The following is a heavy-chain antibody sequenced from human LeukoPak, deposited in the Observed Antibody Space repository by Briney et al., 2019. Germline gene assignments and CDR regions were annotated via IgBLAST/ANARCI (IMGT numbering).Heavy chain of an antibody. J-gene: IGHJ4*02. CDR1: GFTFSSSG. D-gene: IGHD3-22*01. CDR2: IRYDGSNK. V-gene: IGHV3-30*02. CDR3: ARDLMIVMVEEEGSADY. Sequence: GGSLRLSCAASGFTFSSSGMHWVRQAPGKGLEWVAFIRYDGSNKYYADSVKGRFTISRDNSKNTLYLQMNSLRAGDTAVYYCARDLMIVMVEEEGSADYWGQGTLVTVSS.